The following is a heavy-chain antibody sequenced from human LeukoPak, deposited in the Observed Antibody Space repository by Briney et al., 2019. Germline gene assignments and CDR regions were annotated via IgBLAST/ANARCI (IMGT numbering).Heavy chain of an antibody. Sequence: GPLRLSCSASGFSFSTHWMHWVGQAPAKGLVWVSRIHSDGSVTNYADSVKGRFTISRDNAKNTLYLQMNSLRAEDTAVYYCVRIIVGASNWFDSWGQGTLVAVSS. V-gene: IGHV3-74*01. CDR2: IHSDGSVT. CDR1: GFSFSTHW. D-gene: IGHD1-26*01. CDR3: VRIIVGASNWFDS. J-gene: IGHJ5*01.